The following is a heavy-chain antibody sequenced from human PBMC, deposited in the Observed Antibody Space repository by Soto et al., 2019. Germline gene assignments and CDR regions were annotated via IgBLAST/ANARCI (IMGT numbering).Heavy chain of an antibody. CDR3: AHRVLRTVFGLVTTTAIYFDF. CDR1: GFSLTTSGVG. CDR2: IYWDDDK. Sequence: QITLNESGPTVVRPTETLTLTCSFSGFSLTTSGVGVGWIRQSPGKAPEGLALIYWDDDKRYSASLKSRLTITKDTSKNQVVLTVSDLDPTDTATYYCAHRVLRTVFGLVTTTAIYFDFWGQGTPVAVSS. V-gene: IGHV2-5*02. D-gene: IGHD3-3*01. J-gene: IGHJ4*02.